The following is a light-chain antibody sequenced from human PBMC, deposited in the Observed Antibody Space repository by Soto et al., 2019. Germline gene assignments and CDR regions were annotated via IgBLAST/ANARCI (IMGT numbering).Light chain of an antibody. J-gene: IGKJ4*01. CDR2: KAS. CDR3: QQYNSYSPLT. Sequence: DIQMTQSPATLSASVGDRVTITCRASQSISSWLAWYQQKPGKAPKLLIYKASSLESGVTSRFSGSGSATEFTLTISSLQPDDFATYYCQQYNSYSPLTFGGGTKVDIK. CDR1: QSISSW. V-gene: IGKV1-5*03.